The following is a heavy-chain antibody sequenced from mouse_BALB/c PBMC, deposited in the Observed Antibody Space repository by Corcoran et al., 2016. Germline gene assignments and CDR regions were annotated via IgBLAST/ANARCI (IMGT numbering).Heavy chain of an antibody. CDR1: GFNIKDTY. CDR3: ARWDWYVDV. Sequence: EVQLQQSGAELVKPGASVKLSCTTSGFNIKDTYMHWVKQRPEQGLEWIGRIDPANGNTKYDPKFQGKATLTADTSSNTAYLQLSSLTSEDTAVYYGARWDWYVDVWGAGTTVAVSS. V-gene: IGHV14-3*02. CDR2: IDPANGNT. J-gene: IGHJ1*01.